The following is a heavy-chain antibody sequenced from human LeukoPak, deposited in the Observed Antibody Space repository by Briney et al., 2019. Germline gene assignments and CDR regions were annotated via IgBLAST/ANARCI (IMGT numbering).Heavy chain of an antibody. V-gene: IGHV3-23*01. CDR1: GFTFSTYA. Sequence: GGSLRLSCAASGFTFSTYAVNWVRQAPGKGLEWVSATSGSGGSTYYADSVKGRFTISRDNSKNTLYLQMNSLRAEDTAVYYCANSPTGYGDYRSPFDYWGQGTLVTVSS. CDR2: TSGSGGST. D-gene: IGHD4-17*01. CDR3: ANSPTGYGDYRSPFDY. J-gene: IGHJ4*02.